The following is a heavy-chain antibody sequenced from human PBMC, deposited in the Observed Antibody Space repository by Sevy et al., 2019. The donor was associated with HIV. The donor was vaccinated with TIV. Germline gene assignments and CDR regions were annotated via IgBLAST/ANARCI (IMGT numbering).Heavy chain of an antibody. CDR1: GFTFDDYA. CDR3: AKDMGGGDRAGDAFDI. CDR2: ISWNSGSI. V-gene: IGHV3-9*01. D-gene: IGHD3-16*01. Sequence: GGSLRLSCAASGFTFDDYAMHWVRQAPGKGLEWVSGISWNSGSIGYADSVKGRFTISRDDTKNSLYLQMNSLRAEEKALYYCAKDMGGGDRAGDAFDIWGQGTMVTVSS. J-gene: IGHJ3*02.